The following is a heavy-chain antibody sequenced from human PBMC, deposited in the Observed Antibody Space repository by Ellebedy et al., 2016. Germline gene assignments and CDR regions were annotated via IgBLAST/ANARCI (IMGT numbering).Heavy chain of an antibody. CDR3: ARHSYDFWSGYYFSGFDP. CDR2: IYYSGST. J-gene: IGHJ5*02. V-gene: IGHV4-59*08. D-gene: IGHD3-3*01. Sequence: SETLSLTCTVSGGSISSYYWSWIRQPPGKGLEWIGYIYYSGSTNYNPSLKSRVTISVDTSKNQFSLKLSSVTAADTAVYYCARHSYDFWSGYYFSGFDPWGQGTLVTVSS. CDR1: GGSISSYY.